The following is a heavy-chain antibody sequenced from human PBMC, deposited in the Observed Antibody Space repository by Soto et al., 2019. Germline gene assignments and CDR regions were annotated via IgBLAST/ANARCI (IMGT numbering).Heavy chain of an antibody. D-gene: IGHD6-6*01. J-gene: IGHJ4*02. CDR2: ISSSSSYI. V-gene: IGHV3-21*01. CDR1: GFTFSSYS. Sequence: EVQLVESGGGLVKPGGSLRLSCAASGFTFSSYSMNWVRQAPGKGLEWVSSISSSSSYIYYADSVKGRFTISRDNAKNSLYLQMNSLRAEDTAVYYCARDLYSSSARYFDYWGQGALVTVSS. CDR3: ARDLYSSSARYFDY.